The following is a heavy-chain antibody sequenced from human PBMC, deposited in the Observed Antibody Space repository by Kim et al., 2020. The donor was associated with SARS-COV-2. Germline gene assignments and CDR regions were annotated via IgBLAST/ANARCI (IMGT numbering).Heavy chain of an antibody. Sequence: YADSVKGRFTISRDNSKNTLYLQMNSLRAEDTAVYYCAKMSVDLSGAFDYWGQGTLVTVSS. V-gene: IGHV3-23*01. CDR3: AKMSVDLSGAFDY. J-gene: IGHJ4*02. D-gene: IGHD1-26*01.